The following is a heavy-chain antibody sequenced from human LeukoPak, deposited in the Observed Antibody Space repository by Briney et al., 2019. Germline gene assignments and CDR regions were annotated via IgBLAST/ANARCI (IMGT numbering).Heavy chain of an antibody. CDR2: ISGSGGST. Sequence: PGGSLRLSCAASGFTFSSYAMSWVRQAPGKGLEWVSAISGSGGSTYYADSVKGRFTISRDNSKNTLYLQMNSLRAEDTTVYYCAKDPAGRNYFDYWGQGTLVTVSS. V-gene: IGHV3-23*01. J-gene: IGHJ4*02. CDR3: AKDPAGRNYFDY. CDR1: GFTFSSYA.